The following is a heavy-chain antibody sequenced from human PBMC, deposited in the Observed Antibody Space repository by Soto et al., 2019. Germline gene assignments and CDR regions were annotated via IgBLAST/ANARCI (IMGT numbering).Heavy chain of an antibody. CDR2: VNLNTGGT. CDR3: GTLDSGGYYGYALDI. Sequence: GAAVAVSCQASGYSFTDHYIHWVRQAAGQGVKWMGWVNLNTGGTNYAKRFHGGVSITRDTYITPAYMELSCQRSDDTALFYCGTLDSGGYYGYALDIWGQGTTVTVSS. D-gene: IGHD3-10*01. V-gene: IGHV1-2*02. CDR1: GYSFTDHY. J-gene: IGHJ6*02.